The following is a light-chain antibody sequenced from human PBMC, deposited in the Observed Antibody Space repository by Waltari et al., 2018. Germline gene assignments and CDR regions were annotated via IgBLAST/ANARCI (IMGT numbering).Light chain of an antibody. CDR1: QSVLHSFKNKNY. Sequence: DIVMTQSPDSLAVSLGERATINCKSSQSVLHSFKNKNYLTWYQQKPEQPLKLLMYWASTRESGVPDRFSGSGSGTDFTLTISSLQAEDVAVYYCQQHYTAPITFGQGTRLDIK. J-gene: IGKJ5*01. CDR3: QQHYTAPIT. V-gene: IGKV4-1*01. CDR2: WAS.